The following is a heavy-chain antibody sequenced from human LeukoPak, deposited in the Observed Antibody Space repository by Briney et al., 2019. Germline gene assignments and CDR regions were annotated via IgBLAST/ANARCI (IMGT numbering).Heavy chain of an antibody. Sequence: RGSLRLSCVASGFTFSSCSMNWVRQAPGKGLEWISYINSSSSTIYYADSVKGRFTVSRDNAKKSLYLQMNSLRAEDTAVYYCASPVLLIRGVTVDYWGQGTPVTVSS. CDR1: GFTFSSCS. J-gene: IGHJ4*02. D-gene: IGHD3-10*01. CDR2: INSSSSTI. CDR3: ASPVLLIRGVTVDY. V-gene: IGHV3-48*04.